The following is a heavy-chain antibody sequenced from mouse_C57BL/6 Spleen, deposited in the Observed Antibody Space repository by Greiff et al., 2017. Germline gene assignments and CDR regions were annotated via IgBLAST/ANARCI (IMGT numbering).Heavy chain of an antibody. D-gene: IGHD1-1*01. J-gene: IGHJ2*01. CDR3: ARWGVTTVVAHFDY. V-gene: IGHV1-80*01. CDR1: GCAFSSYW. CDR2: IYPGDGDT. Sequence: VQLQQSGAELVKPGASVKISCKASGCAFSSYWMNWVKQRPGKGLEWIGQIYPGDGDTNYNGKFKGKATLTADKSSSTAYMQLSSLTSEDSAVYFCARWGVTTVVAHFDYWGQGTTLTVSS.